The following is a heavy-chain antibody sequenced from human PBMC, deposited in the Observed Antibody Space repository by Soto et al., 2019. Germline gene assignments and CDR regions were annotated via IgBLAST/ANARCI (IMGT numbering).Heavy chain of an antibody. CDR3: TIVRVADSALDH. CDR1: GFAFGNYA. D-gene: IGHD3-10*02. V-gene: IGHV3-30*15. J-gene: IGHJ4*02. CDR2: MSYDGSDT. Sequence: GGSLRLSCTTSGFAFGNYAINWVRQTPGKGLEWVAFMSYDGSDTFYADSVKGRFTISRDNSKNTLFLHMSNLRAEDTAMYYCTIVRVADSALDHWGQGTLVTVSS.